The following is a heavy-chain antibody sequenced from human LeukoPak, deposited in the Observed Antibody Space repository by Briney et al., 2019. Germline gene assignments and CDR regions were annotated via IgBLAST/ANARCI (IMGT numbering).Heavy chain of an antibody. J-gene: IGHJ4*02. CDR3: ARERGSSGGNTNGYFDY. V-gene: IGHV3-23*01. D-gene: IGHD4-23*01. CDR2: ISGSGGTT. Sequence: GGSLRLSCAASGFTFSNYAMSWVRQAPGKGLEWVSVISGSGGTTYSADSVKGRFTISRDNSKNTLYLQMNSLRAEDTAAYYCARERGSSGGNTNGYFDYWGQGALVTVSP. CDR1: GFTFSNYA.